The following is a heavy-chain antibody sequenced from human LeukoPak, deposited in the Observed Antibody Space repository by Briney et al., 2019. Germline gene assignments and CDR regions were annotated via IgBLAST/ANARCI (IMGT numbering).Heavy chain of an antibody. J-gene: IGHJ4*02. CDR3: ARGLNTSPGIDY. Sequence: GGSLTLSCAASGFTFSNYWINWLRQAPPKGLEWVANIKEDGSQKYYVESVKGRFTVSRDNATNSVYLQVSSLRDADTGVYYCARGLNTSPGIDYWGQGTLVTVSS. CDR1: GFTFSNYW. CDR2: IKEDGSQK. V-gene: IGHV3-7*01. D-gene: IGHD3-16*01.